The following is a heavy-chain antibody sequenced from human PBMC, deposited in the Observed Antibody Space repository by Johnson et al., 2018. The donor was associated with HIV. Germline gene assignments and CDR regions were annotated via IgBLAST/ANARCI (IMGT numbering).Heavy chain of an antibody. V-gene: IGHV3-30-3*01. J-gene: IGHJ3*02. CDR2: ISYDGSHK. Sequence: QVQLVESGGGVVQPGRSLRLSCAASGFTFRSYAMHWVRQAPGKGLEWVALISYDGSHKFYADSVKGRFTMSRDNAQDSLYLQMNSLRVDETAVYYCGRESTGACTAFDSWGQGTMVTVSS. CDR3: GRESTGACTAFDS. D-gene: IGHD2-8*02. CDR1: GFTFRSYA.